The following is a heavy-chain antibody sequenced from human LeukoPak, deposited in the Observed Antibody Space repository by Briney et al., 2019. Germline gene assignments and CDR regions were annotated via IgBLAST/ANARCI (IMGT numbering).Heavy chain of an antibody. Sequence: SETLSLTCAVSGGSISSSNWWSWVRQPPGKGLEWIGEIYHSGSTNYNPSLKSRVTISVDKSKNQFSLELSSVTAADTAVYYCASSCSGGSCSTPARLDYWGQGTLVTVSS. J-gene: IGHJ4*02. CDR1: GGSISSSNW. V-gene: IGHV4-4*02. CDR3: ASSCSGGSCSTPARLDY. D-gene: IGHD2-15*01. CDR2: IYHSGST.